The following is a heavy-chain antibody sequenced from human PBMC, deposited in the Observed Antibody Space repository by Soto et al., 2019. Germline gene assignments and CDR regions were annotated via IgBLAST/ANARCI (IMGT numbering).Heavy chain of an antibody. CDR2: IFWNDDE. CDR1: GFSLSTSEVG. Sequence: QITLKESGPTLVKPTQTLTLTCTFSGFSLSTSEVGVGWIRQPPGKALEWLALIFWNDDERYNPSLKSRLTITKVISKNQVVLTMTNMDPVDTATYYCAHSRVFDWFDPWGRGTLVTVSS. J-gene: IGHJ5*02. CDR3: AHSRVFDWFDP. V-gene: IGHV2-5*01. D-gene: IGHD6-13*01.